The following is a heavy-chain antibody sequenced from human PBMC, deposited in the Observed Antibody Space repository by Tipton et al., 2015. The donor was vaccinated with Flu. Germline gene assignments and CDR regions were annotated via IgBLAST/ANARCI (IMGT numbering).Heavy chain of an antibody. CDR3: ARQGAYCSGGTCSPTGHFHH. CDR2: IYQSGST. D-gene: IGHD2-15*01. V-gene: IGHV4-38-2*01. Sequence: TLSLTCDVSGYSISRGYYWGWIRQPPGKGLEWIGSIYQSGSTYYNPSLKSRVTISVDTSKNQFSLKLSSVTAADTAVYYCARQGAYCSGGTCSPTGHFHHWGQGTLVTVSS. CDR1: GYSISRGYY. J-gene: IGHJ1*01.